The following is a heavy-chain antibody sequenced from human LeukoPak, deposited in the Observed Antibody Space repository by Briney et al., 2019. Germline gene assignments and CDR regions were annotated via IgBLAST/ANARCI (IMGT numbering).Heavy chain of an antibody. CDR3: AKSGNTQWLVPTYYFDY. Sequence: PGRSLRLSCAASGFTFADYAMHWVRQAPGKGLEWVSGISWNSGSIGYADSVKGRFTISRDNAKNSLYLQMNSLRAEDTALYYCAKSGNTQWLVPTYYFDYWGQGTLVTVSS. V-gene: IGHV3-9*01. D-gene: IGHD6-19*01. J-gene: IGHJ4*02. CDR2: ISWNSGSI. CDR1: GFTFADYA.